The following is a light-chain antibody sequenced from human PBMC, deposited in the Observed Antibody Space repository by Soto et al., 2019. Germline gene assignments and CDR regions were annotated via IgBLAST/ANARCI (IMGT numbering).Light chain of an antibody. Sequence: QSVLTQSPSVSGAPGQRVTISCTGSSSNIGAGYDVHWYQQLPGTAPKLLIYGNSNRPSGVPDRFSGSKSGTSASLAITGLLAEDEADSYCQSYDSSLSGSVFGGGTKLTVL. CDR2: GNS. CDR1: SSNIGAGYD. V-gene: IGLV1-40*01. CDR3: QSYDSSLSGSV. J-gene: IGLJ2*01.